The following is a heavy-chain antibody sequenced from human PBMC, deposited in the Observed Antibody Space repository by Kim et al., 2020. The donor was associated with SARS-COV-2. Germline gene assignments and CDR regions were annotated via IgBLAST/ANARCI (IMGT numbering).Heavy chain of an antibody. CDR1: GYTFTGYY. CDR3: ARDDCSSTSCYNGYYYYGMDV. D-gene: IGHD2-2*02. J-gene: IGHJ6*02. Sequence: ASVKVSCKASGYTFTGYYMHWVRQAPGQGLEWMGRINPNSGGTNYAQKFQGRVTMTRDTSISTAYMELSRLRSDDTAVYYCARDDCSSTSCYNGYYYYGMDVWGQGTTVTVSS. V-gene: IGHV1-2*06. CDR2: INPNSGGT.